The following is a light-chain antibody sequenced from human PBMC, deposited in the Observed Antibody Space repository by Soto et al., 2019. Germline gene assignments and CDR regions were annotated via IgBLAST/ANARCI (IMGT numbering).Light chain of an antibody. J-gene: IGKJ5*01. Sequence: EIVLTQSPVTLSLSPGERATLSCRASQSVSSYLAWYQQKPGQAPRLLIYDASNRATGIPARFGGSGSGTDYTLTISSLEPEDFALYYCQQSSNWPLTFGPGTRLEIK. CDR1: QSVSSY. V-gene: IGKV3-11*01. CDR2: DAS. CDR3: QQSSNWPLT.